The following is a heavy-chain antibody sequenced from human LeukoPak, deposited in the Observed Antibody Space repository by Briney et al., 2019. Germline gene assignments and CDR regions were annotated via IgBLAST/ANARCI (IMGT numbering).Heavy chain of an antibody. CDR1: GYSISSGYY. CDR2: ISSSSSYI. V-gene: IGHV3-21*01. Sequence: PSETLSLTCAVSGYSISSGYYWGWVRQAPGKGLEWVSSISSSSSYIYYADSVKGRFTISRDNAKNSLYLQMNSLRAEDTAVYYCARVDYYDSSGYYSGLVWGQGTLVTVSS. J-gene: IGHJ4*02. CDR3: ARVDYYDSSGYYSGLV. D-gene: IGHD3-22*01.